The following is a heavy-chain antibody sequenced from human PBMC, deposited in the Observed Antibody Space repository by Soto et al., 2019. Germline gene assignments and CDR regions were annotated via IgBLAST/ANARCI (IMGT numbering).Heavy chain of an antibody. Sequence: QVQLQESGPGLVTPSETLSLTCTVSVGSISSYYWRWIRQPPGKGLEWIGYIYYSGSTNYNPSLKSRVTISVDTSKNQFSLKLSSVTAADTAVYYCARSDGRYWGQGTLVTVSS. CDR3: ARSDGRY. CDR2: IYYSGST. CDR1: VGSISSYY. V-gene: IGHV4-59*01. J-gene: IGHJ4*02.